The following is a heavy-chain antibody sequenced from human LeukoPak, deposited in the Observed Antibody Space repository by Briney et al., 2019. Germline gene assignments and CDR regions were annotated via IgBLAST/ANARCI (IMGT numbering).Heavy chain of an antibody. Sequence: GESLKISCKGSGYRFTSYWIGWVRQMPGKGLEWMGIIYPGDSDTRYSPSFQGQVTISADKSLSTAYLQWSSLKASDTAMYYCARLRDGYKSPRGFDYWGQGTLVTVSS. J-gene: IGHJ4*02. CDR1: GYRFTSYW. CDR3: ARLRDGYKSPRGFDY. D-gene: IGHD5-24*01. CDR2: IYPGDSDT. V-gene: IGHV5-51*01.